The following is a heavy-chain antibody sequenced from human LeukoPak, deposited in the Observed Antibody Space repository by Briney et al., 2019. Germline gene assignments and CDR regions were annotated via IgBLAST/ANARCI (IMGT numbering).Heavy chain of an antibody. D-gene: IGHD2-21*02. V-gene: IGHV1-69*13. Sequence: ASVKVSCKASGGTFSSYAISWVRQAPGQGLEWMGGIIPIFGTANYAQKFQGRVTITADESTSTAYMELSSLRSEDTAVYYCARDPYCGGDCYFGPNPDWYFDLWGRGTLVAVSS. J-gene: IGHJ2*01. CDR3: ARDPYCGGDCYFGPNPDWYFDL. CDR2: IIPIFGTA. CDR1: GGTFSSYA.